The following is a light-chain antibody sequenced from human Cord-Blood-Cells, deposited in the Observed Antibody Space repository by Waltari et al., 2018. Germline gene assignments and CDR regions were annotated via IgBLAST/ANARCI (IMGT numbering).Light chain of an antibody. J-gene: IGLJ2*01. CDR3: SSYTSSSTLV. CDR1: SREVGGYNY. V-gene: IGLV2-14*01. CDR2: DVS. Sequence: QSALTQPASVSGSPGQSITSSCTGTSREVGGYNYVSWSQPHPSKAPKLMIYDVSNRPPGVSNCFSCSKSGNTASLTIPGLQAENEASYYCSSYTSSSTLVFGGGTKLTVL.